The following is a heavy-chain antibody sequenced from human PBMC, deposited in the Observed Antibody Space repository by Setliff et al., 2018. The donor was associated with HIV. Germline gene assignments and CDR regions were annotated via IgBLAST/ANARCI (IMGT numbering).Heavy chain of an antibody. J-gene: IGHJ3*02. V-gene: IGHV1-2*04. CDR1: GYTFTGYY. CDR3: AREGQLSSGSRHDAFDI. D-gene: IGHD3-22*01. Sequence: ASVKVSCKASGYTFTGYYMHWVRQAHGQGLEWMGWINPNSGGTNYEQKFQGWVTMTRDTSISTAYMELSRLRSDDTAVYYCAREGQLSSGSRHDAFDIWGQGTMVTVSS. CDR2: INPNSGGT.